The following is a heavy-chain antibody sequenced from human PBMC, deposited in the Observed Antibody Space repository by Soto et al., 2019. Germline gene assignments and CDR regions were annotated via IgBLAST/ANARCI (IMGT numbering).Heavy chain of an antibody. CDR2: IYWDDDK. D-gene: IGHD3-3*01. V-gene: IGHV2-5*02. CDR3: AHGLEFYYFDY. CDR1: GLSLSTTGVG. J-gene: IGHJ4*02. Sequence: SGPTQWHPTQTLTLTCTFSGLSLSTTGVGVAWIRQPPGKALELLAIIYWDDDKRYSPSLKSRLTITKDTSKNQVVLTMTHMDPVDTATYYCAHGLEFYYFDYWGQGTLVTVSS.